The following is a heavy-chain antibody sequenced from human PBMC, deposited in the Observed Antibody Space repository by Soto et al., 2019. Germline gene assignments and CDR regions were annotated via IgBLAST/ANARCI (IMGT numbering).Heavy chain of an antibody. D-gene: IGHD3-10*01. CDR3: AKRGGTHWYTIDY. V-gene: IGHV3-30*18. J-gene: IGHJ4*02. Sequence: QVQLVESGGGVVQPGRSLRLSCAAAGFIFRNYGMHWVRQAPGKGLEWVAVISYDGNTEYYEDSVKGRFTVSRDHSKNTLYLQMNSLRVEDTALYYWAKRGGTHWYTIDYWGQGTLVTVSS. CDR2: ISYDGNTE. CDR1: GFIFRNYG.